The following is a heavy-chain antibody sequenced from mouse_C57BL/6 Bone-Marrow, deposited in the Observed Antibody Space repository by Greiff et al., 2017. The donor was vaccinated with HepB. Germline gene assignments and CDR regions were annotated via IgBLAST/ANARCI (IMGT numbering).Heavy chain of an antibody. CDR1: GFTFSSYA. Sequence: EVKLVESGGGLVKPGGSLKLSCAASGFTFSSYAMSWVRQTPEKRLEWVATISDGGSYTYYPDNVKGRFTISRDNAKNNLYLQMSHLKSEVTAMYYCASPYYYGGWFSWFAYWGQGTLVTVSA. CDR2: ISDGGSYT. D-gene: IGHD1-1*01. CDR3: ASPYYYGGWFSWFAY. J-gene: IGHJ3*01. V-gene: IGHV5-4*03.